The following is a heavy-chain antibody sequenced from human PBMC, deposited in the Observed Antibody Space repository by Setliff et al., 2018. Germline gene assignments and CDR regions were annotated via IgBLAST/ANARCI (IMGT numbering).Heavy chain of an antibody. CDR3: ARERGDIATTTSYYYYLDV. CDR2: IIPIFGTT. Sequence: ASVKVSCKASGGTFSNYDISWVRQAPGKGLEWMGGIIPIFGTTNYAQRFQGRVTITTDESTSTAYMELSSLRSEDTAVYYCARERGDIATTTSYYYYLDVWGKGTTVTVSS. CDR1: GGTFSNYD. J-gene: IGHJ6*03. V-gene: IGHV1-69*05. D-gene: IGHD5-12*01.